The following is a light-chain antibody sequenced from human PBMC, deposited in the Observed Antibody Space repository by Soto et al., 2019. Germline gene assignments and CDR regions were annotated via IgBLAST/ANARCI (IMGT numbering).Light chain of an antibody. CDR2: DVS. J-gene: IGLJ2*01. CDR1: SSDIDGYNY. Sequence: QSVLTQPASVSGSPGQSITIPCTGTSSDIDGYNYVSWYQQHPGKAPKLMIFDVSYRPSGISDRFSGSKPGNTASLTISGLQPEDEADYYCSSYGASSTLFGGGTQLTVL. CDR3: SSYGASSTL. V-gene: IGLV2-14*03.